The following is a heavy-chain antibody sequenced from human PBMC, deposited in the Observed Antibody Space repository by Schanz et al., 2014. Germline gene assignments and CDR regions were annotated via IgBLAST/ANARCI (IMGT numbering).Heavy chain of an antibody. D-gene: IGHD6-13*01. Sequence: EVQLVESGGGLLQPGGSLRLSCAASGFSFRKSAMSWVRQAPGKGLEWVSALTGSGTTTYYADSVKGRFTISRDNSKNTLDLQMNSLRAEDTAIYYCAKDLAAVGVFDYWGQGTLVTVSS. CDR3: AKDLAAVGVFDY. J-gene: IGHJ4*02. V-gene: IGHV3-23*04. CDR1: GFSFRKSA. CDR2: LTGSGTTT.